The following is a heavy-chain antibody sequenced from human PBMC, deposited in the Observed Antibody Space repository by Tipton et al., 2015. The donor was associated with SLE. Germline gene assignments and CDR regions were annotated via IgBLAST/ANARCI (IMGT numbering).Heavy chain of an antibody. J-gene: IGHJ4*02. D-gene: IGHD2/OR15-2a*01. CDR3: ARVYGGNSDH. V-gene: IGHV1-8*01. Sequence: QSGAEVKKPGASVKVSCKASGYTFTSFDINWIRQASGQGLEWMGWMNPNSGKTDYAQKFQGRVTMTRNTSITTAYMELSSLRSEDTAVYYCARVYGGNSDHWGQGTLVTVSS. CDR1: GYTFTSFD. CDR2: MNPNSGKT.